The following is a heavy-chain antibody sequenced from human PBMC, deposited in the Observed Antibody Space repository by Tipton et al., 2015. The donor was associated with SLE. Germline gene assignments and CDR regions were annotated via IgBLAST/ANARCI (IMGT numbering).Heavy chain of an antibody. V-gene: IGHV3-74*01. CDR1: GITFSTNW. Sequence: SLRLSCAASGITFSTNWMHWVRQAPGKGLVWVSRISGDGSTTNYADSVKGRFTLSRDNANNAVYLQMNSLRAEDTAVYYCVRGGFGSSLDCWGQGTLVTVSS. D-gene: IGHD3-10*01. CDR2: ISGDGSTT. CDR3: VRGGFGSSLDC. J-gene: IGHJ4*02.